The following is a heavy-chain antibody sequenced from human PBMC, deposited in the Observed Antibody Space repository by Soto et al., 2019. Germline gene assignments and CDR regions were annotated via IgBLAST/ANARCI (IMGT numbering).Heavy chain of an antibody. Sequence: SETLSLTCAVYGGSFSGYYWSWIRQPPGKGLEWIGEINHSGSTNYKPSLKSRVTISVDTSKNQFSLKLSSVTAADTAVYYCARIVQWLRYGLDVWGQGTTVTVSS. D-gene: IGHD6-19*01. CDR2: INHSGST. CDR1: GGSFSGYY. J-gene: IGHJ6*02. CDR3: ARIVQWLRYGLDV. V-gene: IGHV4-34*01.